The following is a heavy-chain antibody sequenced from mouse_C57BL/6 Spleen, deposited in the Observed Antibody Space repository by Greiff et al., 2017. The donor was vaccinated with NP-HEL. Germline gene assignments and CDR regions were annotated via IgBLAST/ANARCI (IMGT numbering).Heavy chain of an antibody. CDR1: GYTFTSYW. V-gene: IGHV1-55*01. D-gene: IGHD1-1*01. CDR2: IYPGSGST. J-gene: IGHJ4*01. CDR3: ARDFCGRSSRAMDY. Sequence: VQLQQSGAELVKPGASVKMSCKASGYTFTSYWITWVKQRPGQGLEWIGDIYPGSGSTNYNEKFKSKATLTVDTSSSTAYMQLSSLTSEDSAVYYCARDFCGRSSRAMDYWGQGTSVTVSS.